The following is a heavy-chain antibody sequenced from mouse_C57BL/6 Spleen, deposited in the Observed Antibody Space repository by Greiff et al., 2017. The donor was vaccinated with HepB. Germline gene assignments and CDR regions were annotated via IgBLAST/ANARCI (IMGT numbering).Heavy chain of an antibody. CDR1: GFTFSDYG. D-gene: IGHD2-3*01. J-gene: IGHJ4*01. CDR3: ARWGWLTPMDY. CDR2: ISSGSSTI. Sequence: EVHLVESGGGLVKPGGSLKLSCAASGFTFSDYGMHWVRQAPEKGLEWVAYISSGSSTIYYADTVKGRFTISRDNAKNTLFLQMTSLRSEDTAMYYCARWGWLTPMDYWGQGTSVTVSS. V-gene: IGHV5-17*01.